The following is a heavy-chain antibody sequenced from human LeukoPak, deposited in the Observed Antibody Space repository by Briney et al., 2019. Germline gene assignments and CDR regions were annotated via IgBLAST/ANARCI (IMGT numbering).Heavy chain of an antibody. V-gene: IGHV3-23*01. CDR3: ARNRGSGSLTQYSFDY. D-gene: IGHD1-26*01. J-gene: IGHJ4*02. CDR2: ISGST. Sequence: SGGSLRLSCAASGFTFSTNAMSWVRQAPGKGLEWVSIISGSTYYTDSVKGRFTISRDNSKNTLYLQMNSLRAEDTAIYYCARNRGSGSLTQYSFDYWGQGTLVTVSS. CDR1: GFTFSTNA.